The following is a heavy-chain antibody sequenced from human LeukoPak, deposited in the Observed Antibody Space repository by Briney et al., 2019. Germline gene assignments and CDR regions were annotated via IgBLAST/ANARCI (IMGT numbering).Heavy chain of an antibody. CDR1: GFTFSSYS. Sequence: GGSLRLSCAASGFTFSSYSMNWVRQAPGKGLEWVSTISSSSSYIYYADSVKGRFTISRDNAKNSLYLQMNSLRAEDTAVYYCARDEIFHASAPPAFDYWGQGTLVTVSS. CDR3: ARDEIFHASAPPAFDY. V-gene: IGHV3-21*01. D-gene: IGHD3-9*01. CDR2: ISSSSSYI. J-gene: IGHJ4*02.